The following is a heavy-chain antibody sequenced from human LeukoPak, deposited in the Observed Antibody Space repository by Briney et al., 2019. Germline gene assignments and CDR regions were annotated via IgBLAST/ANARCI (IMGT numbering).Heavy chain of an antibody. J-gene: IGHJ4*02. V-gene: IGHV1-69*13. Sequence: AASVKVSCKASGGTFSSYAISWVRQAPGQGLEWMGGIIPIFGTANYAQKFQGRVTITADESTSTAYMELSSLRSEDTAVYYCAREEAPLYYYGSGSYSVYWGQGTLVTVSS. D-gene: IGHD3-10*01. CDR1: GGTFSSYA. CDR3: AREEAPLYYYGSGSYSVY. CDR2: IIPIFGTA.